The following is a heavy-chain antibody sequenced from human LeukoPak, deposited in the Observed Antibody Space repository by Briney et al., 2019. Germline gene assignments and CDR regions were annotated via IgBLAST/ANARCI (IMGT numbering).Heavy chain of an antibody. CDR1: GFTFSSYS. CDR3: ASRLTIFGVVSNDY. D-gene: IGHD3-3*01. V-gene: IGHV3-48*04. CDR2: ISSSSSTI. Sequence: GGSLRLSCAASGFTFSSYSMKWVGQAPGRGLDWVSYISSSSSTIYYADSVKGRFTISRDNAKNSLYLQMNSLRAEDTAVYYCASRLTIFGVVSNDYWGQGTLVTVSS. J-gene: IGHJ4*02.